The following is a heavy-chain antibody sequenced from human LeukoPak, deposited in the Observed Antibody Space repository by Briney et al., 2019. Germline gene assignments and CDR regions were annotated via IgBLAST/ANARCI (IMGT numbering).Heavy chain of an antibody. CDR1: GYSISSGYY. D-gene: IGHD3-10*01. V-gene: IGHV3-43*01. J-gene: IGHJ6*03. CDR2: ISGDGGST. CDR3: AKDKIPYGSGNYYYYYMDV. Sequence: ETLSLTCAVSGYSISSGYYWGWIRQPPGKGLEWVSLISGDGGSTHYADSVKGRFTISRDNIKNSLYLQMNSLRTEDTALYYCAKDKIPYGSGNYYYYYMDVWGKGTTVTVSS.